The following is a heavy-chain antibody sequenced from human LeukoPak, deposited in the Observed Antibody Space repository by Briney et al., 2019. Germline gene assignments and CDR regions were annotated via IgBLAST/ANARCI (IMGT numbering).Heavy chain of an antibody. V-gene: IGHV4-39*07. Sequence: SETLSLTCSVSGGSIGSSNNYWAWIRQPPGKGLEWIGTIYYSGTIYYNPSLKSRVTISVDTSKNQFSLKLSSVTAADTAVYYCARTDYDYVWGSYRRYFDYWGQGTLVTVSS. CDR1: GGSIGSSNNY. J-gene: IGHJ4*02. CDR3: ARTDYDYVWGSYRRYFDY. CDR2: IYYSGTI. D-gene: IGHD3-16*02.